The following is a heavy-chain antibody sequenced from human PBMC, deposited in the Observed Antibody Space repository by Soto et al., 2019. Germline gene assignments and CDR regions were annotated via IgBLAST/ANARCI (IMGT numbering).Heavy chain of an antibody. CDR3: ATYSTSSGYLDY. CDR2: IKQDGSEK. Sequence: GGSLRLSCAASGFTFSSYAMSWVRQAPGKGLEWVANIKQDGSEKYYVDSVKGRFTISRDNAQNSLYLQMNSLRAEDTAVYYCATYSTSSGYLDYWGQGTLVTVSS. CDR1: GFTFSSYA. J-gene: IGHJ4*02. V-gene: IGHV3-7*05. D-gene: IGHD6-6*01.